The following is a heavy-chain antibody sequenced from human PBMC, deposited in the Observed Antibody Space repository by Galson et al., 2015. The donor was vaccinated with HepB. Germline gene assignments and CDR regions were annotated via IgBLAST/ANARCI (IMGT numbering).Heavy chain of an antibody. CDR1: GYTFTSYA. V-gene: IGHV7-4-1*02. CDR3: ARDGFDVLTGYKGFDS. Sequence: SVKVSCKASGYTFTSYAINWVRQAPGKGLEWMGSINTNNGNPTYAQGFTGRFVFSLDTSVSTAYLQISSLKAEDTAVYYCARDGFDVLTGYKGFDSWGQGSLVTVSS. D-gene: IGHD3-9*01. CDR2: INTNNGNP. J-gene: IGHJ4*02.